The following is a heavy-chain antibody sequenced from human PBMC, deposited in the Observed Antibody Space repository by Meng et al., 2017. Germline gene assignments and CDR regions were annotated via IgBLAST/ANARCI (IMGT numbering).Heavy chain of an antibody. D-gene: IGHD5-12*01. CDR1: GGSFSGYY. CDR3: ARVPYSGYDPEAFDI. CDR2: INHSGST. J-gene: IGHJ3*02. V-gene: IGHV4-34*01. Sequence: GSLRLSCAVYGGSFSGYYWSWIRQPPGKGLEWNGEINHSGSTNYNPSLKSRVTISVDTSKNQFSLKLSSVTAADTAVYYCARVPYSGYDPEAFDIWGQGTMVTVSS.